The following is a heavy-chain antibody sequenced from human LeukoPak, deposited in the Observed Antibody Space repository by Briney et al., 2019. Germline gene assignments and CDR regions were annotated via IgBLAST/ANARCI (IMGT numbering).Heavy chain of an antibody. CDR1: GFTFSDHY. CDR2: ISSSGSTI. D-gene: IGHD3-22*01. J-gene: IGHJ4*02. CDR3: AGDYYDSSGYYNY. Sequence: PGGSLSLSCAASGFTFSDHYMSWIRQAPGKGLEWVSYISSSGSTIYYADSVKGRFTISRDNAKNSLYLQMNSLRAEDTAVYYCAGDYYDSSGYYNYWGQGTLVTVSS. V-gene: IGHV3-11*01.